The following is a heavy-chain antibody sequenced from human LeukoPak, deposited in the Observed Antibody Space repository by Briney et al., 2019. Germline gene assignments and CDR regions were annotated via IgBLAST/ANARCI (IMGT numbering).Heavy chain of an antibody. D-gene: IGHD6-25*01. V-gene: IGHV3-11*01. Sequence: PGGSLRLSCAASGFTFSDHYMNWIRQAPGKGPEWISYISSSDSTIYYADSVKGRFTISRDNADNSLYLQMNSLRAEDTALYYCAWMAAAYDFDYWGQGILVTVSS. CDR1: GFTFSDHY. CDR3: AWMAAAYDFDY. CDR2: ISSSDSTI. J-gene: IGHJ4*02.